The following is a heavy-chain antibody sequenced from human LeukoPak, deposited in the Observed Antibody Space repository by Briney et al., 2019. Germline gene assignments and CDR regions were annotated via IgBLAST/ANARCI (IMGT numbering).Heavy chain of an antibody. Sequence: SETLSLTCTVSGGSISSYYWSWIRQPPGKGLEWIGYIYYSGSTNYNPSLKSRVTISVDTSKNQFSLKLSSVTAADTAVYYCAREGYCSSTSCYSMDVWGKGTTVTVSS. CDR1: GGSISSYY. V-gene: IGHV4-59*12. CDR2: IYYSGST. J-gene: IGHJ6*03. CDR3: AREGYCSSTSCYSMDV. D-gene: IGHD2-2*01.